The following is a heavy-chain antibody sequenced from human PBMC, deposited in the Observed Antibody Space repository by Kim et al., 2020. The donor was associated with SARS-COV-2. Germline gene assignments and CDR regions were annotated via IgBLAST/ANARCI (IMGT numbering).Heavy chain of an antibody. V-gene: IGHV3-7*01. CDR3: ARDSSGRIVPGKV. CDR2: IRQDGSEK. J-gene: IGHJ6*02. D-gene: IGHD2-2*01. Sequence: GGSLRLSCAASGFSFSTYSMTWVRQAPGKGLEWVANIRQDGSEKYYADSVKGRFTISRDNAKNLLYLQMNSLRAEDTAVYYCARDSSGRIVPGKVWGQGTTVTVAS. CDR1: GFSFSTYS.